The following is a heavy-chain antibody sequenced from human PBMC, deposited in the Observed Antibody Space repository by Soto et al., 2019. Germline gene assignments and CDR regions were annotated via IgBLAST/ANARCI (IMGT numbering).Heavy chain of an antibody. V-gene: IGHV1-3*01. J-gene: IGHJ4*02. CDR1: GYTFTNYA. D-gene: IGHD2-21*02. CDR2: INGGSGNT. Sequence: ASVKVSCKASGYTFTNYAIHWVRQAPGQRLEWMGWINGGSGNTKYSQRFQGRVTITRDTFATTAYMELSSLRSEDTAIYYCARAYCGGNCPLGGYWGQGTQVTVSS. CDR3: ARAYCGGNCPLGGY.